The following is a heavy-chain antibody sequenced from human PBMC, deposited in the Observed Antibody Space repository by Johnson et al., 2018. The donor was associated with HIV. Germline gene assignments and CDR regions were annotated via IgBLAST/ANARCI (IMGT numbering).Heavy chain of an antibody. CDR3: AKGFSGWPHDAFDI. CDR1: GFTFSSYA. D-gene: IGHD6-19*01. V-gene: IGHV3-30*02. Sequence: QVQLVESGGGVVQPGRSLRLSCAASGFTFSSYAMHWVRQAPGKGLEWVAVIRNDGKSQYYGDSVKGRSTVSRDNSKNTVYLQMNSLRADDLAVYYCAKGFSGWPHDAFDIWGQGTMVTVSS. J-gene: IGHJ3*02. CDR2: IRNDGKSQ.